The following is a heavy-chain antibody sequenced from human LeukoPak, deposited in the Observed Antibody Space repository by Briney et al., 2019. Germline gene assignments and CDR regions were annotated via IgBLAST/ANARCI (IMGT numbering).Heavy chain of an antibody. CDR2: ISWNSGSI. D-gene: IGHD6-19*01. Sequence: GGSLRLSGAASGFSFSTSPMSWVRQPPGKGLEWVSGISWNSGSIGYADSVKGRFTISRDNAKNSLYLQMNSLRAEDTALYYCAKGSSGWTVIYYYGMDAWGEGTTVTVSS. CDR1: GFSFSTSP. V-gene: IGHV3-9*01. J-gene: IGHJ6*04. CDR3: AKGSSGWTVIYYYGMDA.